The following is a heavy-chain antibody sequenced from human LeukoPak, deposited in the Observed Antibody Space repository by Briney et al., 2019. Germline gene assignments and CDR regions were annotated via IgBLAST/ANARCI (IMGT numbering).Heavy chain of an antibody. J-gene: IGHJ6*02. V-gene: IGHV3-9*01. CDR1: GFAFDDYA. CDR2: ISWNSGSI. D-gene: IGHD1-20*01. Sequence: GRSLRLSCAASGFAFDDYAMHWVRQAPGKGLEWVSGISWNSGSIGYADSVKGRFTISRDNAKNSLYLQMNSLRAEDAALYYCAKDVLTATTFDSGMNVWGQGTTVTVSS. CDR3: AKDVLTATTFDSGMNV.